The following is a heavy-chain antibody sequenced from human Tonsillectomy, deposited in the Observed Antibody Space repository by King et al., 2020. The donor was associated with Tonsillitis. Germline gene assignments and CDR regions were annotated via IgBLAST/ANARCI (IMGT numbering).Heavy chain of an antibody. CDR2: IKQDGSEK. D-gene: IGHD2-15*01. Sequence: DVQLVESGGGLVPPGGSLRLSCAASGFTFSSCWKSWVRQAPGKGLEGVANIKQDGSEKYYVDFVKGRFTISRDNAKNSLYLQLKSLRAEDTAVYDCVRDLPDAHCSGGSCYGYGMDVWGQGTTVTVSS. V-gene: IGHV3-7*01. CDR3: VRDLPDAHCSGGSCYGYGMDV. J-gene: IGHJ6*02. CDR1: GFTFSSCW.